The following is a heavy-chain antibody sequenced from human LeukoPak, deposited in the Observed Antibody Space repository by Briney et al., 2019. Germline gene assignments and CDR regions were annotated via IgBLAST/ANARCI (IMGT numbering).Heavy chain of an antibody. J-gene: IGHJ5*02. CDR1: GYTFTGYY. D-gene: IGHD2-15*01. CDR3: ARHPYCSGGSCYSSHWFDP. CDR2: INPNSGGT. Sequence: ASVKVSCKASGYTFTGYYMHWERQAPGQGLEWMGWINPNSGGTNYAQKLQGRVTMTTDTSTSTAYMELRSLRSDDTAVYYCARHPYCSGGSCYSSHWFDPWGQGTLVTVSS. V-gene: IGHV1-2*02.